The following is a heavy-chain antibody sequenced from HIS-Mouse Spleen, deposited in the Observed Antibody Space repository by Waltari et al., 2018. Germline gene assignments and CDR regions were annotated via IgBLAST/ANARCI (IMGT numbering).Heavy chain of an antibody. V-gene: IGHV4-39*07. CDR2: IYYSGST. J-gene: IGHJ2*01. D-gene: IGHD6-13*01. CDR3: AREIPYSSSWYDWYFDL. CDR1: GGSISSSSYY. Sequence: QLQLQESGPGLVKPSESLSLRCPVAGGSISSSSYYWGWIRQPPGKGLEWIGSIYYSGSTYYNPSLKSRVTISVDTSKNQFSLKLSSVTAADTAVYYCAREIPYSSSWYDWYFDLWGRGTLVTVSS.